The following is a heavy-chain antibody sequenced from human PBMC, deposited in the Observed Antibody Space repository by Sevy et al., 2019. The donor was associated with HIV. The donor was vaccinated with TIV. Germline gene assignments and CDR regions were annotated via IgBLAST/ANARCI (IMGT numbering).Heavy chain of an antibody. Sequence: ASVKVSCKVSGYTLTELSMHWVRQAPGKGLEWMGGFDPEDGETIYAQKFQGRVTMTEDTSTDTAYMELSSLRSEDMAVYYCATRAARRSYYFDYWGQGTLVTVSS. CDR1: GYTLTELS. J-gene: IGHJ4*02. V-gene: IGHV1-24*01. D-gene: IGHD6-6*01. CDR3: ATRAARRSYYFDY. CDR2: FDPEDGET.